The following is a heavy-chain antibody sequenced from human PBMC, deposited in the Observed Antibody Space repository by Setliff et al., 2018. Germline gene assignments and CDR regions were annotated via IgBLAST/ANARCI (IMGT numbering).Heavy chain of an antibody. CDR3: AREDGPNYYYYYMDI. V-gene: IGHV4-4*08. J-gene: IGHJ6*03. CDR2: IYTKGSI. D-gene: IGHD2-8*01. Sequence: PSETLSLTCSVAGGSMTDFFWHWIRQSPGKGLEWIGYIYTKGSINYNPSLRSRVTMSVDRSRNQFSLKLSAVTAADTAVYFCAREDGPNYYYYYMDIWGKGTTVTVSS. CDR1: GGSMTDFF.